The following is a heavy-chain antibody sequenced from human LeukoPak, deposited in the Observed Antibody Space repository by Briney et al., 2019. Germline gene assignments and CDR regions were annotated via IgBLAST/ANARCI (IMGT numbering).Heavy chain of an antibody. CDR3: ARHLGGSGSTDAFDI. CDR1: GGSISSTIYY. Sequence: PSETLSLTCTVSGGSISSTIYYCAWIRQPPGKGLEWIGSIYYGGKTYYNPSLKSRVTTSVDTSKNQFSLKLSSVTAADTGVYYCARHLGGSGSTDAFDIWGQGTVVTVSS. CDR2: IYYGGKT. D-gene: IGHD3-3*01. J-gene: IGHJ3*02. V-gene: IGHV4-39*01.